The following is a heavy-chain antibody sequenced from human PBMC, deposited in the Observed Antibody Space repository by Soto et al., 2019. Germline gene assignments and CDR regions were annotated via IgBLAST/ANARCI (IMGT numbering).Heavy chain of an antibody. CDR1: GYTFTSYG. V-gene: IGHV1-2*04. J-gene: IGHJ6*02. D-gene: IGHD2-2*02. CDR3: ARGSVPAAISRSGYEEYYGMDV. Sequence: ASVKVSCKASGYTFTSYGISWVRQAPGQGLEWMGWISANSGGTNYAQKFQDWVTLTRDTSITTAYMELSGLKSADTAVYYCARGSVPAAISRSGYEEYYGMDVWGQGTMVTVSS. CDR2: ISANSGGT.